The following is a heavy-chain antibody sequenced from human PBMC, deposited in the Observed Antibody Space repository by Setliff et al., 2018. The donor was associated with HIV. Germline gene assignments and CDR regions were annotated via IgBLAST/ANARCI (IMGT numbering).Heavy chain of an antibody. Sequence: SETLSLTCTVSGDSVSRYSWNWIRQPPGKGLEWIGYVYANGETNYNPSLKSRVTISADTSRNQFSLSLNSATAADTAVYFCARRKLQDSTITTSNWFDSWGQGILVTVSS. CDR2: VYANGET. CDR3: ARRKLQDSTITTSNWFDS. J-gene: IGHJ5*01. V-gene: IGHV4-4*09. D-gene: IGHD3-10*01. CDR1: GDSVSRYS.